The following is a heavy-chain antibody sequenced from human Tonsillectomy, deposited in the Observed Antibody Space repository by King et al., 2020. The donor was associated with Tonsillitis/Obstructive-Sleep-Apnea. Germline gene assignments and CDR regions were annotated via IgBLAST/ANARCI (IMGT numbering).Heavy chain of an antibody. CDR3: AKDAWGIARVPLYDYIMDV. Sequence: VQLVESGGGVVQPGRSLRLSCAASGFTFTNYGMHWVRQAPGKGLEWVAIISYDGSDKYYVDSVRGRFTISRENSKNTLYLQMNSLSAEDTAVYYCAKDAWGIARVPLYDYIMDVWGQGTPGTVS. J-gene: IGHJ6*02. D-gene: IGHD7-27*01. CDR2: ISYDGSDK. V-gene: IGHV3-30*18. CDR1: GFTFTNYG.